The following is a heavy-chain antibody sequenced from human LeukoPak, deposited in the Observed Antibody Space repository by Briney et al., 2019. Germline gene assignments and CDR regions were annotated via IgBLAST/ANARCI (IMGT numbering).Heavy chain of an antibody. CDR3: AGVAITMVRGVLDY. CDR2: ISSSGSTI. D-gene: IGHD3-10*01. V-gene: IGHV3-11*01. J-gene: IGHJ4*02. Sequence: GGSLRLSCAASGFTFSDYYMSWIRQAPGKVLEWVSYISSSGSTIYYADSVKGRFTISRDNAKNSLYLQMNSLRAEDTAVYYCAGVAITMVRGVLDYWGQGTLVTVSS. CDR1: GFTFSDYY.